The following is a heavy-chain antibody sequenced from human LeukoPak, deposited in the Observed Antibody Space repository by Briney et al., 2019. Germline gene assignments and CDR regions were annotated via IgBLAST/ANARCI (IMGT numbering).Heavy chain of an antibody. CDR3: AREEAAAGTSY. V-gene: IGHV4-39*07. D-gene: IGHD6-13*01. J-gene: IGHJ4*02. Sequence: SETLSLTCTVSGGSISSSSYYWGWIRQPPGKGLEWIGSIYYSGSTYYNPSLKSRVTISVDTSKNQFSLKLSSVTAADTAVYYCAREEAAAGTSYWGQGTLVTVSS. CDR1: GGSISSSSYY. CDR2: IYYSGST.